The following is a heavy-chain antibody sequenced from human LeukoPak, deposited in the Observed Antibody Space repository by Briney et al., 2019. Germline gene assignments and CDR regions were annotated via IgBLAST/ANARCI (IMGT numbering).Heavy chain of an antibody. Sequence: GGSLRLSCTTSGFNFDRYTIHWVRQAPGKGLEWVSLAGWAGGTTFYSDSVRGRFTISRDSGRKSVYLQMNSLTTDDTAFYFCAKELDTMFFDYWGQGALVTVSS. CDR2: AGWAGGTT. J-gene: IGHJ4*02. CDR1: GFNFDRYT. CDR3: AKELDTMFFDY. V-gene: IGHV3-43*01. D-gene: IGHD3-10*02.